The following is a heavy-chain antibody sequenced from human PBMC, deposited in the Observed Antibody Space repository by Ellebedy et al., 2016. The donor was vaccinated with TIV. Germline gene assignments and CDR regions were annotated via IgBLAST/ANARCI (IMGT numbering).Heavy chain of an antibody. CDR1: GFTFSGYG. V-gene: IGHV3-33*08. J-gene: IGHJ6*02. CDR2: IWYDGGRK. Sequence: GESLKISCAASGFTFSGYGMNWVRQAPGKGLEWVAVIWYDGGRKYHADSVKGRFTISRDNSKNTLYLEINSLRAEDTAGYYCVREGIVGSNAMDVWGQGTTVTVSS. D-gene: IGHD1-26*01. CDR3: VREGIVGSNAMDV.